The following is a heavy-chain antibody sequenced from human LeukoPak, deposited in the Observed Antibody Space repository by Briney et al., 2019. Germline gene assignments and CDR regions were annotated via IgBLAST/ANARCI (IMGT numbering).Heavy chain of an antibody. CDR1: GFTFSDYC. CDR3: ARCGTPNNYYYSGMDV. Sequence: GGSLRLSCAASGFTFSDYCTSWIRQAPGKGLAWVSYISVSSTYTHYADSVKGRFTISRDNAQNSLYLQMDSLRAEDTAVYYCARCGTPNNYYYSGMDVWGQGTTVTVSS. V-gene: IGHV3-11*03. D-gene: IGHD1-26*01. J-gene: IGHJ6*02. CDR2: ISVSSTYT.